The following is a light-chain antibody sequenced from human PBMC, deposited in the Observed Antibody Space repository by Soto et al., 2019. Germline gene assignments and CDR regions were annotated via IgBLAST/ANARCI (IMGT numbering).Light chain of an antibody. CDR1: SSNIGNNP. CDR2: NNN. V-gene: IGLV1-44*01. J-gene: IGLJ2*01. CDR3: AAWDGSLKGLV. Sequence: QSVLTQPPSVSGTPGQRVTFSCSGSSSNIGNNPVNWYQQLPGTAPKLLIYNNNQRPSGVPDRFSGSKSGTSASLAISGLQSEDEADSYCAAWDGSLKGLVFGGGTKLTVL.